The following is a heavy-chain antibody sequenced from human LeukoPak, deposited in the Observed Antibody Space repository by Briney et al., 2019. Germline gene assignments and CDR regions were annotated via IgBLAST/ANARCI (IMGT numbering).Heavy chain of an antibody. CDR2: ISGSGGST. CDR1: GFTFSSYA. Sequence: GGSLRLSCAASGFTFSSYAMSWVRQAPGKGLEWVSAISGSGGSTYYADSVKGRFTISRDNSKNTLYLQMNSLRAEDTAVYYCAKDLVMDCSSTSCPFDYWRQGTLVTVSS. J-gene: IGHJ4*02. D-gene: IGHD2-2*01. V-gene: IGHV3-23*01. CDR3: AKDLVMDCSSTSCPFDY.